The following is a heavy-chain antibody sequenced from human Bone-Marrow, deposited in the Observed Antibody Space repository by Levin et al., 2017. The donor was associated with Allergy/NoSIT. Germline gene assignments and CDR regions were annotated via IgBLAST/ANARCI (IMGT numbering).Heavy chain of an antibody. CDR1: GFTLSNAW. CDR3: TRYTYGYSDY. V-gene: IGHV3-15*01. D-gene: IGHD5-18*01. J-gene: IGHJ4*02. Sequence: GGSLRLSCAASGFTLSNAWMTWVRQAPGKGLEWVGRIKSKTDGGTTDYAAPVKGRFTISRDDSKNTLYLQMNSLKSEDTALYYCTRYTYGYSDYWGQGTLVTVSA. CDR2: IKSKTDGGTT.